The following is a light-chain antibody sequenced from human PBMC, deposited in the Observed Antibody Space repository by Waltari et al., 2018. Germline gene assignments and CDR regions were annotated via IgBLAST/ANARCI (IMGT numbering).Light chain of an antibody. CDR2: EVS. CDR1: QSLWDSNGKTY. Sequence: EIVMTQTPLSLSVTPGQTASIFCKSSQSLWDSNGKTYLYWYLQKPGQPPQILIYEVSKRFPGVPDRFSGSGSGTDFALKISRVEAEDVGVYYCMQSIELPRTFGQGTKVEIK. V-gene: IGKV2D-29*01. CDR3: MQSIELPRT. J-gene: IGKJ1*01.